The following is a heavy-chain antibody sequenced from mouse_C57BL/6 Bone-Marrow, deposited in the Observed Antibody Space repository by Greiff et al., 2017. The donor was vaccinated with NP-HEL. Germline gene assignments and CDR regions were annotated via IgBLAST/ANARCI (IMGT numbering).Heavy chain of an antibody. V-gene: IGHV14-3*01. CDR3: ASPDNYYGSSSPSWFAY. D-gene: IGHD1-1*01. CDR2: IDPANGNT. Sequence: EVMLVESVAELVRPGASVKLSCTASGFNIKNTYMHWVKQRPEQGLEWIGRIDPANGNTKYAPKFQGKATITADTSSNTAYLQLSSLTSEDTAIYYCASPDNYYGSSSPSWFAYWGQGTLVTVSA. J-gene: IGHJ3*01. CDR1: GFNIKNTY.